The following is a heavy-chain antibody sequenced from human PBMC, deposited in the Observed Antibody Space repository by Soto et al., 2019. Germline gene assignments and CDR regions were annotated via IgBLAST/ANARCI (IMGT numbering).Heavy chain of an antibody. CDR2: IWYDGTNN. D-gene: IGHD6-13*01. CDR1: GFTFSSYG. Sequence: QVQLVESGGGVVQPGRSLRLSCAASGFTFSSYGMHWVRQAPGKGLEWVAVIWYDGTNNYYADSVKGRFTISRDNSKNTLYLQMNSRRAEDTAVYYCARDRGAAAAARYYYGMYVVGQGTTVTVSS. V-gene: IGHV3-33*01. CDR3: ARDRGAAAAARYYYGMYV. J-gene: IGHJ6*02.